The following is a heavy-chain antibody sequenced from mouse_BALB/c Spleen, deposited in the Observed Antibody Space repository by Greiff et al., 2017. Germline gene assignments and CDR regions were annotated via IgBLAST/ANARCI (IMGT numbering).Heavy chain of an antibody. J-gene: IGHJ4*01. CDR1: GFTFSDYY. D-gene: IGHD1-1*01. V-gene: IGHV5-4*02. CDR3: ARDRDYGSPYYAMDY. CDR2: ISDGGSYT. Sequence: DVKLVESGGGLVKPGGSLKLSCAASGFTFSDYYMYWVRQTPEKRLEWVATISDGGSYTYYPDSVKGRFTISRDNAKNNLYLQMSSLKSEDTAMYYCARDRDYGSPYYAMDYWGQGTSVTVSS.